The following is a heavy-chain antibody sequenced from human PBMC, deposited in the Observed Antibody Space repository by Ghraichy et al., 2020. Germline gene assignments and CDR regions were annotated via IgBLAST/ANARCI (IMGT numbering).Heavy chain of an antibody. CDR2: IKEDGSEK. Sequence: GGSLRLSCAASGFTFSSYWMSWVRQAPGKGLEWVANIKEDGSEKHYVDSVKGRFTISRDNDKNLLYLQMDSLRAEDTAVYYCARGKVVGATRFYYWGQGTLVTVSS. J-gene: IGHJ4*02. V-gene: IGHV3-7*01. CDR1: GFTFSSYW. CDR3: ARGKVVGATRFYY. D-gene: IGHD1-26*01.